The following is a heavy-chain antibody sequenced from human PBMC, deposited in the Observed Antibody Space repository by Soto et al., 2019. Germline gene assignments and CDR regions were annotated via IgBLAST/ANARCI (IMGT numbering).Heavy chain of an antibody. J-gene: IGHJ4*02. Sequence: QSQTLSLTCAISGDSVSSNSAAWNWIRQSPSRGLEWLGRTYYRSKWYNDYAVSVKSRITINPDTSKNQFSLQLNSVTPEDTAVYYCARERDYDYVWGSYRYKGLLDYWGQGTLVTVSS. CDR1: GDSVSSNSAA. V-gene: IGHV6-1*01. D-gene: IGHD3-16*02. CDR2: TYYRSKWYN. CDR3: ARERDYDYVWGSYRYKGLLDY.